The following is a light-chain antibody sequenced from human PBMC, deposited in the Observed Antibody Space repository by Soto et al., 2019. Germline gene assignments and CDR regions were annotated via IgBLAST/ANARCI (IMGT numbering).Light chain of an antibody. V-gene: IGKV3-11*01. Sequence: DIVLTQSPATLSLSPGERATLSCRASQNVGNFLAWYQHKPGQAPRLLVYDAYNRATGVPARFSGSGSGTDFTLTISSLEPEDFAIYYCQQRSTWPPITFGQGTRVEI. CDR3: QQRSTWPPIT. CDR1: QNVGNF. CDR2: DAY. J-gene: IGKJ5*01.